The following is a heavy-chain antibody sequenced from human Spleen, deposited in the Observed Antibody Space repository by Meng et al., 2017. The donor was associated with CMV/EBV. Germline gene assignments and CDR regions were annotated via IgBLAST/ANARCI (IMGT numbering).Heavy chain of an antibody. CDR2: IWYDGLNK. V-gene: IGHV3-33*01. CDR1: LSRYG. J-gene: IGHJ4*02. Sequence: LSRYGMPWVRQAPGKGLEWVAVIWYDGLNKYYADSVKGRFTISRENSKNTLYLQMNSLRAEDTAVYYCARDAVVGPPTRANVGYFDFWGQGTLVTVSS. CDR3: ARDAVVGPPTRANVGYFDF. D-gene: IGHD2-15*01.